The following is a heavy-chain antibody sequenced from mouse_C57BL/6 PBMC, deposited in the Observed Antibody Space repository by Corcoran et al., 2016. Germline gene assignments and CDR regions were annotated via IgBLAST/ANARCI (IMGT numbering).Heavy chain of an antibody. Sequence: QVQLQQSGAELARPGASVKLSCKASGYTFTSYGISWVKQRTGQGLEWIGEIYPRSGNTYYNEKFKGKATLTADKSSSTAYMELRSLTSEDSAVYFCVYYGNYGGFAYWGQGTLVTVSA. J-gene: IGHJ3*01. CDR3: VYYGNYGGFAY. CDR2: IYPRSGNT. CDR1: GYTFTSYG. V-gene: IGHV1-81*01. D-gene: IGHD2-1*01.